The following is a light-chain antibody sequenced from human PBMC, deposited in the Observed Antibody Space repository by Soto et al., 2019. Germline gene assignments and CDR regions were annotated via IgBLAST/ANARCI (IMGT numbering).Light chain of an antibody. Sequence: QSALTQPASVSGSPGQSITISCTGTSSDVGNYNYVSWYQQHPGKAPKLMIFEVSDRPSGVSNRFSGSKSGNTASLTISGLQADDAADYYCSSYISSFSHVFGTGTKVTVL. V-gene: IGLV2-14*01. CDR3: SSYISSFSHV. J-gene: IGLJ1*01. CDR1: SSDVGNYNY. CDR2: EVS.